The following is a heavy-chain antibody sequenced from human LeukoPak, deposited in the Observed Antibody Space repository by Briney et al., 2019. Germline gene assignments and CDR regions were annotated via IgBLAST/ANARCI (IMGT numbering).Heavy chain of an antibody. Sequence: SETLSLTCTVSGGSISNYYWSWIRQPAGKGLEWIGRFYTSGRTIYNPSLKSRVTISGDKSKNQFSLNPSSVTAADTAVYYCARDWNWFDPWGQGTLITVSS. CDR1: GGSISNYY. V-gene: IGHV4-4*07. CDR2: FYTSGRT. D-gene: IGHD1-1*01. J-gene: IGHJ5*02. CDR3: ARDWNWFDP.